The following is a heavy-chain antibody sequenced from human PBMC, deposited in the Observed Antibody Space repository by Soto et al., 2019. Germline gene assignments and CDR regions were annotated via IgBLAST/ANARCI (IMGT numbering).Heavy chain of an antibody. D-gene: IGHD1-7*01. CDR2: IYPGDSDT. CDR1: GYSFTSYW. Sequence: GESLKICCKVSGYSFTSYWIGGVRQMPGKGLEWMGIIYPGDSDTRYSPSFQGQVTISADKSISTAYLQWSSLKASDTAMYYCARQLELPDYYYYGMDVWGQGTTVTFSS. J-gene: IGHJ6*02. V-gene: IGHV5-51*01. CDR3: ARQLELPDYYYYGMDV.